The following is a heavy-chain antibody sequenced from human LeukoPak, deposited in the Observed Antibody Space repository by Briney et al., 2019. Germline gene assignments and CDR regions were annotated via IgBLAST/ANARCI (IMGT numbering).Heavy chain of an antibody. CDR2: INSNSNYM. Sequence: GGSLILSCAASGFIFSYYSMNWVREAPGKGLEWVSSINSNSNYMSYADSVKRRFTISRDNAKNSLYLQMTSLRAEDTAVYYCARSEFEAFDMWGQGTMVTVSS. CDR3: ARSEFEAFDM. CDR1: GFIFSYYS. V-gene: IGHV3-21*01. J-gene: IGHJ3*02. D-gene: IGHD3-10*01.